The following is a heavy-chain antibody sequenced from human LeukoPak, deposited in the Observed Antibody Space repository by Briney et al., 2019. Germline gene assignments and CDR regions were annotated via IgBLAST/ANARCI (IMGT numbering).Heavy chain of an antibody. J-gene: IGHJ5*02. Sequence: SETLSLTCTVSGGSISSYYWSWIRQPPGKGLEWIGYIYYSGSTNYNPSLKSRVTISVDTSKNQFSLKLSSVTAADTAVYYCARVYSSSWYPTGWFDPWGQETLVTVPS. CDR3: ARVYSSSWYPTGWFDP. CDR2: IYYSGST. V-gene: IGHV4-59*01. CDR1: GGSISSYY. D-gene: IGHD6-13*01.